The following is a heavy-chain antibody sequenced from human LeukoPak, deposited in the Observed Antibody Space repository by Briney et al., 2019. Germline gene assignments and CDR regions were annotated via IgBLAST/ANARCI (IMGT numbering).Heavy chain of an antibody. Sequence: PSETLSLTCTVSGGSISGYYWSWIRQPPGEGLEWIGYIYNSGNTNYNPSLKSRVTISVDTSKNQFSLKLTSVTAADTAVYYCARYRAFDIWGRGTPVTVSS. CDR2: IYNSGNT. CDR1: GGSISGYY. V-gene: IGHV4-59*01. J-gene: IGHJ3*02. CDR3: ARYRAFDI.